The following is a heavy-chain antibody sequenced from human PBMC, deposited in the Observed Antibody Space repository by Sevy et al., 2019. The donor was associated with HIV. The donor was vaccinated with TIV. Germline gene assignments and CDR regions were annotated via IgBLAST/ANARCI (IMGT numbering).Heavy chain of an antibody. CDR3: ARDRPLVVPAATSGAYYYYGMDV. V-gene: IGHV1-18*01. CDR1: GYTFTSYG. J-gene: IGHJ6*02. CDR2: ISAYNGNT. Sequence: ASVKDSCKASGYTFTSYGISWVRQAPGQGLEWMGWISAYNGNTNYAQKLQGRVTMTTDTSTSTAYMELRSLRSDDTAVYYCARDRPLVVPAATSGAYYYYGMDVWGQGTTVTVSS. D-gene: IGHD2-2*01.